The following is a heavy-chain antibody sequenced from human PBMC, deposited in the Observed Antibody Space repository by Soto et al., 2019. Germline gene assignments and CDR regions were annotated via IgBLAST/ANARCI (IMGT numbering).Heavy chain of an antibody. Sequence: SGPTLVKPTQTLTLTCTFSGFSLSTSGMCVSWIRQPPGKALEWLARIDWDDDKYYSPSLKTRLTISKDTSKNQVVLTMTNMDPVDTATYYCVRGFGERNYYYYMDVWGKGTTVTVSS. J-gene: IGHJ6*03. CDR2: IDWDDDK. V-gene: IGHV2-70*11. CDR1: GFSLSTSGMC. CDR3: VRGFGERNYYYYMDV. D-gene: IGHD3-10*01.